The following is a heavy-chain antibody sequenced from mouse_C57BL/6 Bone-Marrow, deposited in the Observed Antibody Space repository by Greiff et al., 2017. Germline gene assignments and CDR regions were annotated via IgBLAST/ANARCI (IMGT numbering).Heavy chain of an antibody. Sequence: QVQLQQPGAELVKPGASVKLSCKASGYTFTSYWMHWVKQRPGRGLEWIGRIDPNSGGTKYNQKFKGKSTLTADKSSSTAYMQLSSLTSEDSAVXYCAREDYYYGSSSWFAYWGQGTLVTVSA. CDR3: AREDYYYGSSSWFAY. CDR1: GYTFTSYW. D-gene: IGHD1-1*01. J-gene: IGHJ3*01. V-gene: IGHV1-62-3*01. CDR2: IDPNSGGT.